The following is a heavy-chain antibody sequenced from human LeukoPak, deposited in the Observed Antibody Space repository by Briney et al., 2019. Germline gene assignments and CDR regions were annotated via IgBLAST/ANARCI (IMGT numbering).Heavy chain of an antibody. D-gene: IGHD4-23*01. CDR3: ARPPGGNYYFDY. V-gene: IGHV4-34*01. CDR1: GGSFSGYY. CDR2: INHSGST. Sequence: PSESLSLTCAVYGGSFSGYYWSWIRQPPGKGLEWIGEINHSGSTNYNPSLKSRVTISVDTSKNQFSLKLSSVTAADTAAYYCARPPGGNYYFDYWGQGTLVTVSS. J-gene: IGHJ4*02.